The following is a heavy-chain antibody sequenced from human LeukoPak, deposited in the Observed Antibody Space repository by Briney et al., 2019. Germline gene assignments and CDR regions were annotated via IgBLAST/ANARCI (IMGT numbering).Heavy chain of an antibody. Sequence: GRSLRLSCAASGFTFSSYGMHWVRQAPGKGLEWVAVIWYDGSNKYYADSVKGRFTISRHNSKNTLYLQMNSLRAEDTAVYYCARDHGYDSFFDYWGQGTLVTVSS. J-gene: IGHJ4*02. CDR3: ARDHGYDSFFDY. V-gene: IGHV3-33*01. CDR1: GFTFSSYG. D-gene: IGHD5-12*01. CDR2: IWYDGSNK.